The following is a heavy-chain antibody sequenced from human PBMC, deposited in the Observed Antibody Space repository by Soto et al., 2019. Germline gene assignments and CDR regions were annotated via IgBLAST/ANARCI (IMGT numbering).Heavy chain of an antibody. J-gene: IGHJ4*02. D-gene: IGHD2-2*02. Sequence: QVQLVQSGAEVKKPGSSVKVSCKASGGTFSSYTISWVRQAPGQGLEWMGRIIPILGIANNAQKFQGRVTIPAEQSSSTAYMELSSLRSEDTAVYYCAMEYCSSTSCYRDYWGQGTLVTVSS. V-gene: IGHV1-69*02. CDR3: AMEYCSSTSCYRDY. CDR2: IIPILGIA. CDR1: GGTFSSYT.